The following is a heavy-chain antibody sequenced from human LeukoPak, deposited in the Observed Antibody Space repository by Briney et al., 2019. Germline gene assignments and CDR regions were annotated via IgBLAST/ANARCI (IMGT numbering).Heavy chain of an antibody. CDR2: INHSGST. J-gene: IGHJ3*02. Sequence: SETLSLTCAVYGGSFSGYYWSWIRQPPGKGLEWIGEINHSGSTNYNPSLKSRVTISVDTSKNQFSLKLNSVTAADTAVHYCAKSNGYGLVDIWGQGTMVIVS. V-gene: IGHV4-34*01. CDR1: GGSFSGYY. D-gene: IGHD3-10*01. CDR3: AKSNGYGLVDI.